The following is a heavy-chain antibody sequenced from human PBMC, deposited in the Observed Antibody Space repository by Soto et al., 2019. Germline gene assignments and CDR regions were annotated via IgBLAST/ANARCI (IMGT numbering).Heavy chain of an antibody. V-gene: IGHV3-30*18. Sequence: QVQLVESGGGVVQPGRSLRLSCAASGFTFNSYGMHWVRQAPGKGLEWVALISYDGSDKYYPDSVKGRFTISRDNSKNTLYLQMNSLRPDDTAVYYCAKVLGLGTIPDYWGQGTLVTVSS. J-gene: IGHJ4*02. CDR2: ISYDGSDK. D-gene: IGHD2-21*01. CDR3: AKVLGLGTIPDY. CDR1: GFTFNSYG.